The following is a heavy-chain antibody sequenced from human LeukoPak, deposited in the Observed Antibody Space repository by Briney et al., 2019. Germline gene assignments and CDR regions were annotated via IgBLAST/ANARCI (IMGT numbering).Heavy chain of an antibody. CDR2: IYPRDGST. CDR3: ARDQEGFDY. CDR1: GYTFTSNY. J-gene: IGHJ4*02. Sequence: ASVKVSRKASGYTFTSNYIQWVRQAPGQGLGWMGMIYPRDGSTSYAQKFQGRVTVTRDTSTSTVHMELSGLRSEDTAVYYCARDQEGFDYWGQGTLVTVSS. V-gene: IGHV1-46*01.